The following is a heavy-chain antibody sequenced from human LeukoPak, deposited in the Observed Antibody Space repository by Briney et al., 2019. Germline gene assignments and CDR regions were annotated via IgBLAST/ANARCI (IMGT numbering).Heavy chain of an antibody. CDR2: ISYDGRNE. D-gene: IGHD2-2*01. CDR1: GLTFSNFG. J-gene: IGHJ4*02. Sequence: GGSLRLSCAAPGLTFSNFGMHWVRQSPGRGLEWVAAISYDGRNEYYADSVKGRFTVSRDNSNNTLYLQMDDLRPDDTAVFYCAKAHCSSTSCSRADNWGQGTLVTVSS. CDR3: AKAHCSSTSCSRADN. V-gene: IGHV3-30*18.